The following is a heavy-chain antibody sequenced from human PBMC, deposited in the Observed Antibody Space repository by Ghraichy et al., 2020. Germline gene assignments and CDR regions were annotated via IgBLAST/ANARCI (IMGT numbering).Heavy chain of an antibody. CDR1: GGSISSGGYS. V-gene: IGHV4-30-2*01. CDR3: ARASERRAGGKDAFAI. J-gene: IGHJ3*02. Sequence: SETLSLTCAVSGGSISSGGYSWSWIRQPPGKGLEWIGYIYHSGSTYYNPSLKSRVTISVDRSKNQFSLKLSSVTAADTAVYYCARASERRAGGKDAFAIWGQGTMVTVSS. CDR2: IYHSGST. D-gene: IGHD4-23*01.